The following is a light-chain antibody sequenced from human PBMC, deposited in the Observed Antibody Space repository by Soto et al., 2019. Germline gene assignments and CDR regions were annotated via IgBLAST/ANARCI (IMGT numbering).Light chain of an antibody. CDR2: DAS. CDR1: QSVGSN. J-gene: IGKJ1*01. CDR3: QQYNNWPRT. V-gene: IGKV3-15*01. Sequence: EIVMTQSPATLSVSPGERATLSCRASQSVGSNLAWYQQKPGQAPRLLIYDASTRATGIPARFSGSGSGTEFALTISSPQSEDFAVYYCQQYNNWPRTFGQGTKVEIK.